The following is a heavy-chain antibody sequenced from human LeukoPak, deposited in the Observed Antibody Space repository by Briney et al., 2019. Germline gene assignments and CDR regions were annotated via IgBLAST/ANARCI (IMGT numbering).Heavy chain of an antibody. CDR2: INQDGSVK. CDR3: ARDPGSSSFDY. Sequence: GGSLRPSCAASTFTFSTYWMTWVRQAPGKGPESVANINQDGSVKNYVDFVKGRFTISRDNAKNSLYLQMNSLRADDTAVYYCARDPGSSSFDYWGQGTLVTVSS. J-gene: IGHJ4*02. D-gene: IGHD6-13*01. CDR1: TFTFSTYW. V-gene: IGHV3-7*01.